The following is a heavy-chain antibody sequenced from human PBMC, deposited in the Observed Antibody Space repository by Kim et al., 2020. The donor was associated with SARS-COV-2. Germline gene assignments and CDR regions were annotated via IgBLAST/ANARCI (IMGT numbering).Heavy chain of an antibody. D-gene: IGHD5-12*01. CDR3: AREESGYDRIDY. V-gene: IGHV3-21*01. J-gene: IGHJ4*02. Sequence: YYADSVKGRFTISRDNAKNLLYLQMNSLRAEDTAVYYCAREESGYDRIDYWGQGTLVTVSS.